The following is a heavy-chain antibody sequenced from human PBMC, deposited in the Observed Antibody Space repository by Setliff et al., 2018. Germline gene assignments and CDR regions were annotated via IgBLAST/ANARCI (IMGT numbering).Heavy chain of an antibody. CDR1: GGSISSSSYY. Sequence: SETLSLTCTVSGGSISSSSYYWGWIRQPPGKGLEWIGSIYYRGSTYYNPSLKSRVTISIDTSKNQFSLKLSSVTAADTAVYYCARQQQLVIGSTAYYYYGMDVWGQGTTVTVSS. V-gene: IGHV4-39*07. CDR2: IYYRGST. D-gene: IGHD6-13*01. CDR3: ARQQQLVIGSTAYYYYGMDV. J-gene: IGHJ6*02.